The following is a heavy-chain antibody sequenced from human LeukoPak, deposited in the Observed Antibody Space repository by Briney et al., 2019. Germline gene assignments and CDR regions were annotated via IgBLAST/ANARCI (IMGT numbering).Heavy chain of an antibody. Sequence: GGSLRLSCAASGFTFSTYSLNWVRQAPGKGLEWVSYISSSSSTIYYADSVKGRFTISRDNAKNSLYLQMSSLRADDTAVYYCAREYISSVGRAFDIWGQGTMVTVSS. CDR3: AREYISSVGRAFDI. J-gene: IGHJ3*02. CDR1: GFTFSTYS. CDR2: ISSSSSTI. V-gene: IGHV3-48*01. D-gene: IGHD6-13*01.